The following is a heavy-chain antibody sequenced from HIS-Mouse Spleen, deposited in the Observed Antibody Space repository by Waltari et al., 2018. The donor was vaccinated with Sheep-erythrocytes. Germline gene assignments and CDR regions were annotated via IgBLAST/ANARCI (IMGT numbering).Heavy chain of an antibody. CDR3: ARAGYSGEYYFDY. D-gene: IGHD5-12*01. CDR2: ISSRISYI. V-gene: IGHV3-21*01. J-gene: IGHJ4*02. Sequence: EVQLVESGGGLVKPGGSLRLSCAASGFTFSSYSMNWVRQAPGRGLEVVSSISSRISYINYADSVKGRLTISRDNAKNSLYLQMNSLRAEDTAVYYCARAGYSGEYYFDYWGQGTLVTVSS. CDR1: GFTFSSYS.